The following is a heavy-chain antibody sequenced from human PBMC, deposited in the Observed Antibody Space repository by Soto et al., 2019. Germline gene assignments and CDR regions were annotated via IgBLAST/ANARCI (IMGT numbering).Heavy chain of an antibody. J-gene: IGHJ6*02. D-gene: IGHD2-2*01. CDR3: ARRYCSSTSCAYYYYGMDV. CDR1: GYTFTSYG. V-gene: IGHV1-18*01. Sequence: QVQLVQSGAEVKKPGASVKVSCKASGYTFTSYGISWVRQAPGQGLEWMGWISAYNGNTNYAQKLQGRVTMTTDTXXSXAFXELRSLRSDDTAVYYCARRYCSSTSCAYYYYGMDVWGQGTTVTVSS. CDR2: ISAYNGNT.